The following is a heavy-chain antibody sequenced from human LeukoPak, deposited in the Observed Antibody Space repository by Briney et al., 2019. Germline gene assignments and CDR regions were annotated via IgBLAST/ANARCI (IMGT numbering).Heavy chain of an antibody. Sequence: GGSLRLSCAASGFAVSSDYMSWVRQAPGKGLEWVSVIYTVGDTYYPDSVKGRFTISRDNSKNTLYLQMNSLRAEDTALYYCARLRVATTPGFWYFDLWGRGTLSLSPQ. D-gene: IGHD5-12*01. CDR2: IYTVGDT. CDR1: GFAVSSDY. V-gene: IGHV3-53*01. J-gene: IGHJ2*01. CDR3: ARLRVATTPGFWYFDL.